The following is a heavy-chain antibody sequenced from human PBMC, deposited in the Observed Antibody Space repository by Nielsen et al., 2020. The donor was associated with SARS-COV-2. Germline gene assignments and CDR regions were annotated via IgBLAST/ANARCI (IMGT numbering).Heavy chain of an antibody. D-gene: IGHD1/OR15-1a*01. CDR1: GYTFTSYA. V-gene: IGHV1-3*01. CDR2: INAGNGNT. Sequence: ASVKVSCKASGYTFTSYAMHWVRQAPGQRLEWMGWINAGNGNTKYSQKFQGRVTITRDTSTSTAYMELRSLRSDDTAVYYCARDILEHPTRGMDVWGQGTTVTVSS. J-gene: IGHJ6*02. CDR3: ARDILEHPTRGMDV.